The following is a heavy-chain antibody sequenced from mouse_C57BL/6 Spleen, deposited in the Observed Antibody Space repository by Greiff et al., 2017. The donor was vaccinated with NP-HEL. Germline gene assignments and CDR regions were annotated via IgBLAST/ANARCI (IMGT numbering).Heavy chain of an antibody. CDR2: IYPGSGST. V-gene: IGHV1-55*01. D-gene: IGHD1-1*01. CDR1: GYTFTSYW. CDR3: DRDYYGSSYGYFDV. Sequence: QVQLQQPGAELVKPGASVKMSCKASGYTFTSYWITWVKQRPGQGLEWIGDIYPGSGSTNYNEKFKSKATLTVDTSSSTAYMQLSSLTSEDSAVYYCDRDYYGSSYGYFDVWGTGTTVTVSS. J-gene: IGHJ1*03.